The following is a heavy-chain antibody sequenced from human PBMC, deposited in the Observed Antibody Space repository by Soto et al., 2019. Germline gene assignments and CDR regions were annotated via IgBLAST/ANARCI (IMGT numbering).Heavy chain of an antibody. Sequence: GGSLRLSCAASGFTFSSYGMHWVRQAPGKGLEWVAVISYDGSNKYYADSVKGRFTISRDNSKNTLYLQMNSLRAEDTAVDYCAKDRALRLGELSFDYWGQGTLVTVSS. CDR3: AKDRALRLGELSFDY. V-gene: IGHV3-30*18. CDR1: GFTFSSYG. D-gene: IGHD3-16*02. J-gene: IGHJ4*02. CDR2: ISYDGSNK.